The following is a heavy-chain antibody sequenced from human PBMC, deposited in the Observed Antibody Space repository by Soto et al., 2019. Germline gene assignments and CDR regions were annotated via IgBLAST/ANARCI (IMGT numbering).Heavy chain of an antibody. V-gene: IGHV3-30-3*01. J-gene: IGHJ4*02. CDR3: ASSADSSSWYVEVPAYVDDY. D-gene: IGHD6-13*01. Sequence: GGSLRLSCAASGFTFSSYAMHWVRQAPGKGLEWVAVISYDGSNKYYADSVKGRFTISRDNSKNTLYLQMNSLRAEDTAVYYCASSADSSSWYVEVPAYVDDYWGQGTLVTVSS. CDR1: GFTFSSYA. CDR2: ISYDGSNK.